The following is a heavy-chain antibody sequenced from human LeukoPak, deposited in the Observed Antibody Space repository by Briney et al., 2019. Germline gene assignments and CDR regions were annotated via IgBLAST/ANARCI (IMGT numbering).Heavy chain of an antibody. Sequence: GGSLRLSCAASGFTFSDYYMSWIRQAPGKGLEWVSYTSSSGSTIYYADSVKGRFTISRDNAKNSLYLQMNSLRAEDTAVYYCARDYYYDSSGYPGYWGQGTLVTVSS. CDR3: ARDYYYDSSGYPGY. J-gene: IGHJ4*02. D-gene: IGHD3-22*01. V-gene: IGHV3-11*04. CDR2: TSSSGSTI. CDR1: GFTFSDYY.